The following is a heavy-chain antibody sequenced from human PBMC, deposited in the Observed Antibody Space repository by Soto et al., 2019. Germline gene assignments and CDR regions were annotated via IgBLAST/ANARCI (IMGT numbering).Heavy chain of an antibody. D-gene: IGHD5-18*01. J-gene: IGHJ6*02. V-gene: IGHV4-31*03. CDR1: GGSISSGGYY. Sequence: QVQLQESGPGLVKPSQTLSLTCTVSGGSISSGGYYWSWIRQHPGKGLEWIGYIYYSGSTYYNPSLKSRVTISVDTSKNQFSLKLSSVTAADTAVYYCTVNTASSYYYYGMDVWGQGTTVTVSS. CDR2: IYYSGST. CDR3: TVNTASSYYYYGMDV.